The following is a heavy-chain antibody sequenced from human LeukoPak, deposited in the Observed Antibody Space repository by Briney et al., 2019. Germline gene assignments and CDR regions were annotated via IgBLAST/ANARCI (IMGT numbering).Heavy chain of an antibody. CDR1: GGSISSSSYY. J-gene: IGHJ5*02. D-gene: IGHD6-19*01. V-gene: IGHV4-39*07. Sequence: PSETLSLTCTVSGGSISSSSYYWGWIRQPPGKGLEWIGSIYYSGSTYYNPSLKSRVTISVDTSKNQFSLKLSSVTAADTAVYYCARDLGAVAGTREWFDPWGQGTLVTVSS. CDR2: IYYSGST. CDR3: ARDLGAVAGTREWFDP.